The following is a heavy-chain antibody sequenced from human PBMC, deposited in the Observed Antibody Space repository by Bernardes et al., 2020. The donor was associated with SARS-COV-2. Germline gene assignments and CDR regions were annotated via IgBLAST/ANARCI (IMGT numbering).Heavy chain of an antibody. J-gene: IGHJ4*02. CDR2: ISTYNGDT. V-gene: IGHV1-18*04. Sequence: ASVKVSCKASGYTFTSYGISWVRQAPGQGLEWMGWISTYNGDTNYAQKLQGRVTMTTDTSTSTAYMDLRSLRSDETAVYYCARTRADDYFDYWGQGTLVTVSS. CDR1: GYTFTSYG. CDR3: ARTRADDYFDY.